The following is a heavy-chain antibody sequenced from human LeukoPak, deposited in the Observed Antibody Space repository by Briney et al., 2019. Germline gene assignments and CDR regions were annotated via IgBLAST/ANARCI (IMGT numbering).Heavy chain of an antibody. Sequence: ASVTVSFTSSGYTFTGYYMHWVRQAPGQGLEWMGWINPNSGGTNYAQKFQGRVTMTRDTSISTAYMELSRLRSDDTAVYYCTREGQVPYWGQGTLVTVSS. J-gene: IGHJ4*02. CDR2: INPNSGGT. V-gene: IGHV1-2*02. CDR1: GYTFTGYY. D-gene: IGHD2-2*01. CDR3: TREGQVPY.